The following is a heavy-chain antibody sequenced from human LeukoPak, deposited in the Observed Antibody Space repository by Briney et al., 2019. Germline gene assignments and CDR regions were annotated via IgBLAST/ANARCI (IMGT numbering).Heavy chain of an antibody. Sequence: SETLSLTCIVSGGSISSSSYYWGWIRQPPGKGLEWIGSIYYSGSTYYNPSLKCRVTISVDTRKNQFALTLSSVTAGDTAVYYCARGSVLRHFNYWGQGTLVTVSS. D-gene: IGHD3-3*01. CDR1: GGSISSSSYY. V-gene: IGHV4-39*01. CDR2: IYYSGST. J-gene: IGHJ4*02. CDR3: ARGSVLRHFNY.